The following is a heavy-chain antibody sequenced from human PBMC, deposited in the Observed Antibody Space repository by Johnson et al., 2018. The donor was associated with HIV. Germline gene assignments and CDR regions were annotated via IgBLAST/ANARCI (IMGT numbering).Heavy chain of an antibody. V-gene: IGHV3-7*01. J-gene: IGHJ3*02. Sequence: VQLVESGGGLVQPGGSLRLSCAASGFPFHSYWMSWVRQAPGKGLEWVASIKQDGTETSYVDSVKGRFTISRDNAKNSLFLQLNSLRVGDTGLYYCVSVVGMPFGCDWKGFDIWAKGHWSASLQ. CDR1: GFPFHSYW. D-gene: IGHD2-21*01. CDR2: IKQDGTET. CDR3: VSVVGMPFGCDWKGFDI.